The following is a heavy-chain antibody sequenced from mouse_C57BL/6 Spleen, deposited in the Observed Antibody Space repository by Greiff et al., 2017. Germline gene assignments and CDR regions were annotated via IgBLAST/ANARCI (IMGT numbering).Heavy chain of an antibody. CDR1: GYTFTGYW. D-gene: IGHD3-2*02. J-gene: IGHJ3*01. CDR2: ILPGSGST. Sequence: QVQLQQSGAELMKPGASVKLSCKATGYTFTGYWIEWVKQRPGHGLEWIGEILPGSGSTNYNEKFKGKATFTADTSSNTAYIQLSSLTTEDSAIYYCARGAAQATRFAYWGQGTLVTVSA. CDR3: ARGAAQATRFAY. V-gene: IGHV1-9*01.